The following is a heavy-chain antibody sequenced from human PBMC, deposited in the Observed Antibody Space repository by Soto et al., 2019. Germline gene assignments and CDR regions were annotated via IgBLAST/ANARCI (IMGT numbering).Heavy chain of an antibody. CDR1: GGSISSGRYY. CDR3: ASSHYYYYMDV. Sequence: SETLSLTCTVSGGSISSGRYYWSWIRQHPGKGLEWIGYIYYSGSTHYNPSLKSRVTISVDTSKNQFSLKLSSVTAADTAVYYCASSHYYYYMDVWGKGTTVTVSS. CDR2: IYYSGST. V-gene: IGHV4-31*03. J-gene: IGHJ6*03.